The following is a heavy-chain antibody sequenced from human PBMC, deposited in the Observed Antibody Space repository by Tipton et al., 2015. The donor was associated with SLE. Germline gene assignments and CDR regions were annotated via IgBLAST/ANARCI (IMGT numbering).Heavy chain of an antibody. CDR1: GGSISSYY. CDR2: IYYSGST. D-gene: IGHD2-21*02. CDR3: ARGRVTSDY. Sequence: GLVKPSETPSLTCTVSGGSISSYYWSWIRQPPGKGLEWIGSIYYSGSTNYNPSLKSRVTISVDTSKNQFSLKLSSVTAADTAVYYCARGRVTSDYWGQGTLVTVSS. V-gene: IGHV4-59*01. J-gene: IGHJ4*02.